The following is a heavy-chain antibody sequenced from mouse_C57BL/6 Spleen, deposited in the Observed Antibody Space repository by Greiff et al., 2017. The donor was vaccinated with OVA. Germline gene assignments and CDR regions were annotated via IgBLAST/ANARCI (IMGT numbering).Heavy chain of an antibody. J-gene: IGHJ4*01. V-gene: IGHV2-9-1*01. CDR2: IWTGGGT. D-gene: IGHD1-1*02. CDR1: GFSFTSYA. CDR3: SGDYGAMDY. Sequence: VQLVESGPGLVAPSQCLSITCTVSGFSFTSYAISWVRQPPGKGLEWLGVIWTGGGTNYNSALNTRLSISKDNSKSQVFLNMNSLQTDDTARVYGSGDYGAMDYWGQGTSVTVSS.